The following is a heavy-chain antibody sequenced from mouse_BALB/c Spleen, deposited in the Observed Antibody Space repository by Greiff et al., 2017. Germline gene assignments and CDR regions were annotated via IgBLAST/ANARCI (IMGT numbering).Heavy chain of an antibody. CDR3: ATSLLLRSRYWYFDV. Sequence: QSGPGLVKPSQSLSLTCSVTGYSITSGYYWNWIRQFPGNKLEWMGYISYDGSNNYNPSLKNRISITRDTSKNQFFLKLNSVTTEDTATYYCATSLLLRSRYWYFDVWGAGTTVTVSS. J-gene: IGHJ1*01. CDR2: ISYDGSN. D-gene: IGHD1-1*01. V-gene: IGHV3-6*02. CDR1: GYSITSGYY.